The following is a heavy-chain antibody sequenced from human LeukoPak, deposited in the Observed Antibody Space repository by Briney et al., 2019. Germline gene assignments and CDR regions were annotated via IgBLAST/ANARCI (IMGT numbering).Heavy chain of an antibody. CDR1: GFTFSSYG. Sequence: GGSLRLSCAASGFTFSSYGMHWVRRAPGKGLEWVAVISYDGSNKYYADSVKGRFTISRDNSKNTLYLQMSSLRAEDTAVYYCAKPVPDIVVVVAAPLTEWGQGTLVTVSS. D-gene: IGHD2-15*01. J-gene: IGHJ4*02. V-gene: IGHV3-30*18. CDR2: ISYDGSNK. CDR3: AKPVPDIVVVVAAPLTE.